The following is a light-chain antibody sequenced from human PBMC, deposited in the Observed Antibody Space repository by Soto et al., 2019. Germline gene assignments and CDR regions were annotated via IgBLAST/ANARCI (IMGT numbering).Light chain of an antibody. Sequence: SYWLTQPPPGSVAPGQTASITCGGNNIARETVHWYQQKPCQSAVLFVYDDSERPSGIPERFSGSNSGNTAPLTISRVEAGDEADYYCQVWDSSSDSYVFGTGTKVTVL. CDR1: NIARET. CDR3: QVWDSSSDSYV. J-gene: IGLJ1*01. V-gene: IGLV3-21*02. CDR2: DDS.